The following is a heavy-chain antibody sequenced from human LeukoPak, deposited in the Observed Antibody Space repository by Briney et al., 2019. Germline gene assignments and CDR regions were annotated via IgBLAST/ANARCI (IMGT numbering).Heavy chain of an antibody. Sequence: GGSLRLSCSASGFTFSSYAMHWVRQAPGKGLEYVSAISSNGGSTYYADSVRGRFTISRDNSKNTLYLQMSSLRAEDTAVYYCVKRTGYSSGWFDYWGQGTLVTVSS. D-gene: IGHD6-19*01. CDR3: VKRTGYSSGWFDY. CDR2: ISSNGGST. J-gene: IGHJ4*02. CDR1: GFTFSSYA. V-gene: IGHV3-64D*06.